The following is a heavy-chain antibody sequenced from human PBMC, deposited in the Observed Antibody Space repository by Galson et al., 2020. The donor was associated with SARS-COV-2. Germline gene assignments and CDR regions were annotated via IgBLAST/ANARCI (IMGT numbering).Heavy chain of an antibody. CDR2: IKHIGST. CDR1: AGSFKNYY. J-gene: IGHJ6*03. V-gene: IGHV4-34*01. Sequence: PETLSLTCAVYAGSFKNYYWTWIRQSPGKGLQWIGAIKHIGSTNYDPSLQARVAMSVDTSKNQFSLRLSTVTAADTAVYYCVRGAEERRIIVVVPYYYTYMDVWGGGTAVTVSS. D-gene: IGHD2-2*01. CDR3: VRGAEERRIIVVVPYYYTYMDV.